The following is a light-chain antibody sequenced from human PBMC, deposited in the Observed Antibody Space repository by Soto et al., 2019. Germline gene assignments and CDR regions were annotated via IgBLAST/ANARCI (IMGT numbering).Light chain of an antibody. CDR3: QQYNSYPT. CDR2: KAS. Sequence: IQMTQSPSTLSGXXGXXXXXXFLSSQTISSWLAWYQQKPGKAPKLLIYKASSLESGVPSRFSGSGSGTEFTLTISSLQPDDFATYYCQQYNSYPTFGQGTKVDI. CDR1: QTISSW. V-gene: IGKV1-5*03. J-gene: IGKJ1*01.